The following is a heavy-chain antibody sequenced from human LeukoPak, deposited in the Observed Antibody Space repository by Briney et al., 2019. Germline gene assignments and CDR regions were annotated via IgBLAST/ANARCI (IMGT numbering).Heavy chain of an antibody. Sequence: GGSLRLSCAASGFSFSSYEMNWVRQAPGKGLEWVSYISSTGSTIYYADSVKGRFTISRDNAKNSLYLQMNSLRAEDMALYYCAKDISTDMVTGAFDIWGQGTMVTVSS. J-gene: IGHJ3*02. D-gene: IGHD5-18*01. V-gene: IGHV3-48*03. CDR2: ISSTGSTI. CDR3: AKDISTDMVTGAFDI. CDR1: GFSFSSYE.